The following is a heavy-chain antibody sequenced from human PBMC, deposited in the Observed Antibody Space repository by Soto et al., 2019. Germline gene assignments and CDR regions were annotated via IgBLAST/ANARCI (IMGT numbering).Heavy chain of an antibody. CDR1: GYTFTSFD. D-gene: IGHD3-3*01. Sequence: QVQLVQSGAEVKKPGASAKVSCKASGYTFTSFDINWVRQATGQGLEWMGWMNPNSGNTGYAQRFQGRVTMTRNTSISTAYMEVSSLRSEDTAVYYCARVYDFWSGYYDSWGQGTLVTVSS. CDR3: ARVYDFWSGYYDS. J-gene: IGHJ5*01. CDR2: MNPNSGNT. V-gene: IGHV1-8*02.